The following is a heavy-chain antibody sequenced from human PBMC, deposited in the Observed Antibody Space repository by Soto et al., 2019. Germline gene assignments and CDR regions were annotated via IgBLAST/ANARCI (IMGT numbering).Heavy chain of an antibody. J-gene: IGHJ5*02. CDR2: IDPSDSYT. V-gene: IGHV5-10-1*01. Sequence: PGESLKISCKGSGYSFTSYWINWVRQMPGKGLEWMGRIDPSDSYTNYSPSFQGHVTISADKSISTAYLQWSSLKASDTAMYYCARRHIAAAGTSGRRNWFDPWGQGTLVTVSS. CDR1: GYSFTSYW. CDR3: ARRHIAAAGTSGRRNWFDP. D-gene: IGHD6-13*01.